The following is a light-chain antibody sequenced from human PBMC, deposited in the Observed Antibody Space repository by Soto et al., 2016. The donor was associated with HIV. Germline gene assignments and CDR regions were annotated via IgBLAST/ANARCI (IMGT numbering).Light chain of an antibody. CDR1: QGISSA. CDR2: EAS. CDR3: QQFEKYPLT. J-gene: IGKJ4*01. V-gene: IGKV1D-13*01. Sequence: AIQLTQSPSSPSASVGDRVTITCRASQGISSALAWYQQKPGKSPKLLIYEASNLEGGVPSRFSGSGSGTDFTLTISSLQPEDCATYYCQQFEKYPLTFGGGTKVEIK.